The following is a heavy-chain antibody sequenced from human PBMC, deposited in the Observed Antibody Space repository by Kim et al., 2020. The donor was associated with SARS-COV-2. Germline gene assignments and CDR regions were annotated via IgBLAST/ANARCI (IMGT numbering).Heavy chain of an antibody. CDR1: GFTFSSYA. D-gene: IGHD3-10*01. J-gene: IGHJ5*02. Sequence: GGSLRLSCAASGFTFSSYAMHWVRQAPGKGLEWVAVISYDGSNKYYADSVKGRFTISRDNSKNTLYLQMNSLRAEDTAVYYCARPSSGSYLSRFDPWCQ. V-gene: IGHV3-30-3*01. CDR3: ARPSSGSYLSRFDP. CDR2: ISYDGSNK.